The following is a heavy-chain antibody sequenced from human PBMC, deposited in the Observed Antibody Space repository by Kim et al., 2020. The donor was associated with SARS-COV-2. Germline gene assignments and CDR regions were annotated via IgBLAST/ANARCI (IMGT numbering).Heavy chain of an antibody. J-gene: IGHJ5*02. D-gene: IGHD6-19*01. Sequence: QKFRGRVTVTADESTSTAYMELSSRRSEDTAVYYCARAGGAVAAGGWFDPWGQGTLVTVSS. CDR3: ARAGGAVAAGGWFDP. V-gene: IGHV1-69*01.